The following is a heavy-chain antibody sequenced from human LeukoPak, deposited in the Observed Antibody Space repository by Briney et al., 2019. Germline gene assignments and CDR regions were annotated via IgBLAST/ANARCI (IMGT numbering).Heavy chain of an antibody. D-gene: IGHD1-1*01. CDR3: AKASNTWNYFDY. J-gene: IGHJ4*02. Sequence: PGGSLRLSCAASGFTFSSFAMSWVRQAPGKGLEWVSATSGSGGSTYYADSVKGRLTISRDNSKNTLSLQMNSLRAEDTAIYYCAKASNTWNYFDYWGQGTLVTVSS. V-gene: IGHV3-23*01. CDR2: TSGSGGST. CDR1: GFTFSSFA.